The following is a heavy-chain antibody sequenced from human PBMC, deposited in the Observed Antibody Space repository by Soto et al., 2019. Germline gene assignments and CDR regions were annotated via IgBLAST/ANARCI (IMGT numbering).Heavy chain of an antibody. CDR3: AKHKVEYANSGLDR. CDR2: VFSTGST. CDR1: GASINTSPYY. Sequence: QLQLQESGPGLVKPSETPSLTCSVSGASINTSPYYWGWIRQPPGGGLEWIGSVFSTGSTYYSPSLKGRVTVSVAASGNEVSLKVYSVTAADTAVYYCAKHKVEYANSGLDRWGQGTLVAVSS. J-gene: IGHJ5*02. V-gene: IGHV4-39*01. D-gene: IGHD2-2*01.